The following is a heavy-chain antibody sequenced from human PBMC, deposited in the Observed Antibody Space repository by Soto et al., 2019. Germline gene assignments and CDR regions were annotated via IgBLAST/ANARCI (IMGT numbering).Heavy chain of an antibody. Sequence: QVQLVQSGAEVKKPGSSVKVSCKASGGTFSSYTISWVRQAPGQGLEWMGRIIPILGIANHAQKFQGRVTITADKSTRTAYRELSSLRSEDTGVYYCARGTYYYGSGSYRDYWGQGTLVTVSS. D-gene: IGHD3-10*01. CDR2: IIPILGIA. J-gene: IGHJ4*02. V-gene: IGHV1-69*02. CDR1: GGTFSSYT. CDR3: ARGTYYYGSGSYRDY.